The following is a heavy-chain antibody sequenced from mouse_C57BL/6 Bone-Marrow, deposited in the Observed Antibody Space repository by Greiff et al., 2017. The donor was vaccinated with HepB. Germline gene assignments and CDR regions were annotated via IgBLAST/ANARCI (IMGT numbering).Heavy chain of an antibody. Sequence: VQLQQSGAELVRPGSSVKMSCKTSGYTFTSYGINWVKQRPGQGLEWIGYIYIGNGYTEYNEKFKGKATLTSDTSSSTAYMQLSSLTSEDSAIYFCNYGSSYPYWYFDVWGTGTTVTVSS. CDR3: NYGSSYPYWYFDV. V-gene: IGHV1-58*01. J-gene: IGHJ1*03. CDR1: GYTFTSYG. D-gene: IGHD1-1*01. CDR2: IYIGNGYT.